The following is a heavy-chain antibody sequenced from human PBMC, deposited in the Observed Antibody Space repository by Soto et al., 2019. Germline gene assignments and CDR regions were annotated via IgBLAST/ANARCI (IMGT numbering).Heavy chain of an antibody. V-gene: IGHV1-69*13. D-gene: IGHD3-10*01. CDR1: VVTFSSYA. Sequence: SVKVSFNASVVTFSSYAISWVRQAPGQGLEWMGGIIPIFGTANYAQKFQGRVTITADESTSTAYMELSSLRSEDTAVYYCARDYYGSGSPFYYYYYGMDVWGQGTTVTAP. CDR2: IIPIFGTA. CDR3: ARDYYGSGSPFYYYYYGMDV. J-gene: IGHJ6*02.